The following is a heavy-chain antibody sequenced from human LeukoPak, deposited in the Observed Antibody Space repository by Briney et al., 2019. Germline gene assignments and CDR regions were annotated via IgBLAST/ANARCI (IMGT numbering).Heavy chain of an antibody. V-gene: IGHV3-23*01. CDR2: ISGSSRST. CDR3: AKGIYDMDV. J-gene: IGHJ6*02. Sequence: GGSLGLSCAASGFTFSSYAMSWVRQAPGKGLEWVSTISGSSRSTYYADSVKGRFAISRDNSKNTLYLQMNSLRAEDTAVYFCAKGIYDMDVWGQGTTVTVSS. CDR1: GFTFSSYA.